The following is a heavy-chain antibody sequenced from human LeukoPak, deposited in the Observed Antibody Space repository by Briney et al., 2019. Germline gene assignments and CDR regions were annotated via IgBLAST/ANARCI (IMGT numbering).Heavy chain of an antibody. CDR1: GFTFSSYA. Sequence: GGSLRLSCAASGFTFSSYAMSWVRQAPGKGLEWVSTISGSGGGTYYADSVKGRFTISRDNSKNTLYLQMNSLRADDTAVYYCARNGLGDAFDIWGQGTMVTVSS. CDR2: ISGSGGGT. J-gene: IGHJ3*02. CDR3: ARNGLGDAFDI. V-gene: IGHV3-23*01. D-gene: IGHD3/OR15-3a*01.